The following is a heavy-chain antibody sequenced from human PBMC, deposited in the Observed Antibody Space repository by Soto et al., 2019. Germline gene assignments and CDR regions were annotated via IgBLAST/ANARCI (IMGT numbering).Heavy chain of an antibody. CDR3: AKVPLRYYGSGSHLYYYYGMDV. V-gene: IGHV3-30*18. Sequence: GGSLRLSCAASGFTFSSYGMHWVRQAPGKGLEWVAVISYDGSNKYYADSVKGRFTISRDNSKNTLYLQMNSLRAEDTAVYYCAKVPLRYYGSGSHLYYYYGMDVWGQGTTVTVSS. CDR1: GFTFSSYG. CDR2: ISYDGSNK. D-gene: IGHD3-10*01. J-gene: IGHJ6*02.